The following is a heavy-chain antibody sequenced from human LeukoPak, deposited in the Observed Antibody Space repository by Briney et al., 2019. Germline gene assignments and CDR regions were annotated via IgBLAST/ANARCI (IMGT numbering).Heavy chain of an antibody. CDR3: ARGGLNSRWYSDAFDI. CDR1: GGTFSDYG. J-gene: IGHJ3*02. D-gene: IGHD6-13*01. Sequence: ASVKVSCKASGGTFSDYGITWVRQAPGQGLEWIGGIVPVLRKSNYAQKFQDRVTITADKSTTLAYMELRSLRSDDTAVYYCARGGLNSRWYSDAFDIWGQGTLVSVSS. CDR2: IVPVLRKS. V-gene: IGHV1-69*10.